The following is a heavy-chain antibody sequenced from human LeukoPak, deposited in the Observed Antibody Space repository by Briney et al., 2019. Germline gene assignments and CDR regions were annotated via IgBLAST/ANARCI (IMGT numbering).Heavy chain of an antibody. CDR3: ARQASMGDFDY. CDR1: GDSFSTYW. V-gene: IGHV5-51*01. Sequence: GESLKISCKGSGDSFSTYWIGWVRQLPGKGLEWMGIIYPGDSDTRYSPSFQGQVTISADKSISTAYLQWSSLKASDTAMYYCARQASMGDFDYWGQGTLVTVSS. J-gene: IGHJ4*02. CDR2: IYPGDSDT.